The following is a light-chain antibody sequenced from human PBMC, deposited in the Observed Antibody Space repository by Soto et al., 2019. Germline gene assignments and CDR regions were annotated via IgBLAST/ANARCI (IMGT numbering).Light chain of an antibody. V-gene: IGLV2-8*01. CDR3: SSYAGSNNLL. Sequence: QSALTQPPSASGSPGQSVAISCTGTNSDIGNYNFVSWYQQHPGKAPELMIYEVNKRPSGVPDRFSGSKSGNTAPLTVSGLQPEDEADYYCSSYAGSNNLLFGGGTKLTVL. CDR2: EVN. J-gene: IGLJ2*01. CDR1: NSDIGNYNF.